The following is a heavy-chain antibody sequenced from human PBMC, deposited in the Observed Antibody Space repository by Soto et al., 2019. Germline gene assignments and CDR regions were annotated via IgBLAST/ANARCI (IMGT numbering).Heavy chain of an antibody. CDR2: ISDSGNT. D-gene: IGHD2-15*01. J-gene: IGHJ4*02. V-gene: IGHV4-31*03. Sequence: QVQLQESGPGLVKPSQTLSLTCTVSGGSINIGGYYWSWIRQYPGKGLEWIGYISDSGNTYYTPSLKSRVTLSVDTSNNQFSLKLTSVTAADTAVYYCARDLPFYCSGGSCYSGGLGYFDYWGQGTLVTVSS. CDR3: ARDLPFYCSGGSCYSGGLGYFDY. CDR1: GGSINIGGYY.